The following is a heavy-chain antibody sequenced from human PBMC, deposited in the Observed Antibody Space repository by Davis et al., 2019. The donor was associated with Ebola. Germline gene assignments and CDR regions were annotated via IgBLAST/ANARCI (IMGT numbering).Heavy chain of an antibody. CDR1: GYTFTSYD. Sequence: ASVKVSCKASGYTFTSYDINWVRQATGQGLEWMGWMNPNSGNTGYAQKFQGRVTMTRNTSISTAYMELSSLRSEDTAVYYCARGRGVVTAGLNWFDPWGQGTLVTVSS. J-gene: IGHJ5*02. D-gene: IGHD2-21*02. CDR2: MNPNSGNT. CDR3: ARGRGVVTAGLNWFDP. V-gene: IGHV1-8*01.